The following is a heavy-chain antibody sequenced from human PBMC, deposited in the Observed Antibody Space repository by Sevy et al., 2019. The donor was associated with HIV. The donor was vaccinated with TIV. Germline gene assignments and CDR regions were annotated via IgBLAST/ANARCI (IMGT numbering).Heavy chain of an antibody. CDR1: GFSFNDHA. J-gene: IGHJ6*02. CDR2: VSWNSRNI. D-gene: IGHD2-21*01. CDR3: AKDINRGCDGINCYPYYYYFYGLDV. Sequence: LRLSCAASGFSFNDHAMHWVRQVPGKGLEWVSGVSWNSRNIGYADSVKGRFTISRDNANHFRYLEMNSLRPGDTAFYYCAKDINRGCDGINCYPYYYYFYGLDVWGQGTTVTVSS. V-gene: IGHV3-9*01.